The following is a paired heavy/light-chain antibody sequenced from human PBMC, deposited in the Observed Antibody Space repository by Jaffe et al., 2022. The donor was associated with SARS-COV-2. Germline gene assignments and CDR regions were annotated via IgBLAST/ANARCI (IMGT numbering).Light chain of an antibody. V-gene: IGKV2-30*01. J-gene: IGKJ1*01. Sequence: DVVMTQSPLSLPVTLGQPASISCRSSQSLVYSDGNTYLNWFQQRPGQSPRRLIYKVSNRDSGVPDRFSGSGSGTDFTLKISRVEAEDVGVYYCMQGTHWPWTFGQGTKVEIK. CDR1: QSLVYSDGNTY. CDR3: MQGTHWPWT. CDR2: KVS.
Heavy chain of an antibody. CDR2: ISSSGSTI. CDR1: GFTFSDYY. J-gene: IGHJ4*02. D-gene: IGHD4-17*01. Sequence: QVQLVESGGGLVKPGGSLRLSCAASGFTFSDYYMSWIRQAPGKGLEWVSYISSSGSTIYYADSVKGRFTISRDNAKNSLYLQMNSLRAEDTAVYYCARATTVTTDDYWGQGTLVTVSS. V-gene: IGHV3-11*01. CDR3: ARATTVTTDDY.